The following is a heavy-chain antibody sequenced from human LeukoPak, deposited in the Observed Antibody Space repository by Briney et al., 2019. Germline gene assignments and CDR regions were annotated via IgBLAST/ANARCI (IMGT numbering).Heavy chain of an antibody. CDR2: IYYSGST. CDR3: ARAGGKGVAGTPGGFDY. J-gene: IGHJ4*02. D-gene: IGHD6-19*01. V-gene: IGHV4-59*01. Sequence: PSETLSLTFTVSGGSISSYYWSWIRQPPGKGLEWIGYIYYSGSTNYNPSLKSRVTISVDTSKNQFSLKLSSVTAADTAVYYCARAGGKGVAGTPGGFDYWGQGTLVTVSS. CDR1: GGSISSYY.